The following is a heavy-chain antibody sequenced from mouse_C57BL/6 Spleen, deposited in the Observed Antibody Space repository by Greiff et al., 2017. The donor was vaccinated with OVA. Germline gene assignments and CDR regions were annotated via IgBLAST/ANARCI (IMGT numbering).Heavy chain of an antibody. J-gene: IGHJ4*01. Sequence: EVKLMESGGDLVKPGGSLKLSCAASGFTFSSYGMSWVRQTPDKRLEWVATISSGGSYTYYPDSVKGRFTISRDKAKNTLYLQMSSLKSEDTAMYYCARGDYAMDYWGQGTSVTVSS. CDR1: GFTFSSYG. V-gene: IGHV5-6*01. CDR2: ISSGGSYT. CDR3: ARGDYAMDY.